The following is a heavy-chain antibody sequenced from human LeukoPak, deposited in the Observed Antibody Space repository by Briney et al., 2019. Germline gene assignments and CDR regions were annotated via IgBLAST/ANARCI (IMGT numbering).Heavy chain of an antibody. J-gene: IGHJ4*02. CDR3: ARSRAPAATTYFDY. CDR1: GGSISSYC. Sequence: SETLSLTCTVSGGSISSYCWSWIRQPPGKGLEWIGYIYYSGSTNYNPSLKSRVTISVDTSKNQFSLKLSSVTAADTAVYYCARSRAPAATTYFDYWGQGTQVTVSS. V-gene: IGHV4-59*01. D-gene: IGHD2-2*01. CDR2: IYYSGST.